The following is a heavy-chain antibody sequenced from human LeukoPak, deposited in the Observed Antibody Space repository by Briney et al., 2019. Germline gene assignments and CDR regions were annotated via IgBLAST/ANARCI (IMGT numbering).Heavy chain of an antibody. V-gene: IGHV1-2*02. Sequence: ASVKVSCKASGYTFTSYYMHWVRQAPGQGLEWMGWINPNNGATAYAQKFQGRVTMTRDTSINTAYMELSSLRSDDTAVYYCARDRGLTYYYDSSGYDKTNYYYYYGMDVWGQGTTVTVSS. CDR2: INPNNGAT. J-gene: IGHJ6*02. D-gene: IGHD3-22*01. CDR1: GYTFTSYY. CDR3: ARDRGLTYYYDSSGYDKTNYYYYYGMDV.